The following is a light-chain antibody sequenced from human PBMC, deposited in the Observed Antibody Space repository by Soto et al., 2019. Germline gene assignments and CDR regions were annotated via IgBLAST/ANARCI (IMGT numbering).Light chain of an antibody. Sequence: AVQMTRSPSSLSASVGDRVTITCRASQGIRNDLGWYQQKPGKAPKLVIYAASSLQSGVPSRFSGSGSGTDFTLTISSLQPEDFANYYCPQNYNLPYTFGQGTKVDIK. CDR3: PQNYNLPYT. J-gene: IGKJ2*01. CDR2: AAS. CDR1: QGIRND. V-gene: IGKV1-6*01.